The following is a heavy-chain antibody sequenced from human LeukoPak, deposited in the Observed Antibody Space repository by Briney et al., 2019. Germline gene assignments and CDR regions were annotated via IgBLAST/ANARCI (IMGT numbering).Heavy chain of an antibody. Sequence: GGSLRLSCAASGFTFSSYAMSWVRQAPGKGLEWVSVIYSGGSTYYADSVKGRFTISRDNSKNTLYLQMNSLRAEDTAVYYCATSNWDDRDYFDYWGQGTLVTVSS. CDR3: ATSNWDDRDYFDY. V-gene: IGHV3-53*01. D-gene: IGHD1-1*01. CDR1: GFTFSSYA. CDR2: IYSGGST. J-gene: IGHJ4*02.